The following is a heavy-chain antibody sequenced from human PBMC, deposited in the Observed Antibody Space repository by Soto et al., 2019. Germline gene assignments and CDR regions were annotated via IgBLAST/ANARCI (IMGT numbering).Heavy chain of an antibody. CDR1: GGSISSYY. V-gene: IGHV4-59*01. CDR2: IYYSGST. Sequence: QVQLQESGPGLVKPSETLSLTCTVSGGSISSYYWSWIRQPPGKGLEWIGYIYYSGSTNYNPSLKSRVTISVDTSKNQFSLKLSSVTAADTAVYYCASGVYSSGSYAHDYWGQGTLVTVSS. J-gene: IGHJ4*02. CDR3: ASGVYSSGSYAHDY. D-gene: IGHD3-10*01.